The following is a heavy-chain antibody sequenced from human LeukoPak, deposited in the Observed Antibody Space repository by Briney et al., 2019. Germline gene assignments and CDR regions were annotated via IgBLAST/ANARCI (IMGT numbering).Heavy chain of an antibody. CDR1: GYSISIGYY. V-gene: IGHV4-38-2*02. J-gene: IGHJ4*02. CDR3: ARDRGWGQFYFDQ. Sequence: PSETLSLTCAVSGYSISIGYYWGWIRQPPGKGLEWIGSIDHSGSTYYNPSLKSRVIISVDTSKNQFSLRLSSVTAADTAVYYCARDRGWGQFYFDQWGQGSLVTVSS. D-gene: IGHD6-19*01. CDR2: IDHSGST.